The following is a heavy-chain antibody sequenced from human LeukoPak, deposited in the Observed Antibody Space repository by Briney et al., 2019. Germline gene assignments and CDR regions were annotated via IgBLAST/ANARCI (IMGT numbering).Heavy chain of an antibody. CDR2: ISSSSSYI. J-gene: IGHJ6*04. Sequence: KPGGSLRLSCAASGFTFSSYSMNWARQAPGKGLEWVSSISSSSSYIYYADSVKGRFTISRDNAKNSLYLQMNSLRAEDTAVYYCAELGITMIGGVWGKGTRSPSPQ. D-gene: IGHD3-10*02. CDR1: GFTFSSYS. V-gene: IGHV3-21*01. CDR3: AELGITMIGGV.